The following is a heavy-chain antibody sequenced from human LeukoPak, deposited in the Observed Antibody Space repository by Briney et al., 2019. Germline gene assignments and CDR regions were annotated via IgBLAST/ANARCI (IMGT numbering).Heavy chain of an antibody. V-gene: IGHV3-30*04. D-gene: IGHD2-2*03. CDR1: GFSFSSYA. CDR3: TRGMDFVIVPDVMLDY. CDR2: ISTDGSNK. J-gene: IGHJ4*02. Sequence: PAGSMSLACAVSGFSFSSYAMHWVRQAPDPGLEWEAVISTDGSNKNYAHSVRCRFTIYRDNSKNTLYLQMNSRGAEDTAVYYCTRGMDFVIVPDVMLDYWGRRTLVTVS.